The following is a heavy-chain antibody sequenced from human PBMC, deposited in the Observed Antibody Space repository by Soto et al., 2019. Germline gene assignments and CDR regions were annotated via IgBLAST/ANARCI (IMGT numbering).Heavy chain of an antibody. CDR2: LYYNTYT. J-gene: IGHJ6*02. CDR3: ARTYCTTTSCQAHGMDV. V-gene: IGHV4-61*01. D-gene: IGHD2-2*01. CDR1: GGSVNSGSYY. Sequence: QVQLQESGPGLVKPSETLSLTCTVSGGSVNSGSYYWTWIRQPPGKGLEWIGYLYYNTYTNYNTSLKSRVTISVDTSKNQFSLKLSSVTAADTAVYYCARTYCTTTSCQAHGMDVWGQGTTVTVSS.